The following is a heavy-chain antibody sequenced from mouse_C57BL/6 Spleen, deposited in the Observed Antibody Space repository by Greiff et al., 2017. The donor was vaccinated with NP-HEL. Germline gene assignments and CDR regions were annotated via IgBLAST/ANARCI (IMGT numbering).Heavy chain of an antibody. Sequence: EVQLQQSVAELVRPGASVKLSCTASGFNIKNTYMHWVKQRPEQGLEWIGRIDPANGNTKYAPKFPGKATITADTSSNTAYLQLSSLTSEDTAIYYCARYVTTVVERDYYAMDYWGQGTSVTVSS. V-gene: IGHV14-3*01. D-gene: IGHD1-1*01. CDR3: ARYVTTVVERDYYAMDY. CDR2: IDPANGNT. CDR1: GFNIKNTY. J-gene: IGHJ4*01.